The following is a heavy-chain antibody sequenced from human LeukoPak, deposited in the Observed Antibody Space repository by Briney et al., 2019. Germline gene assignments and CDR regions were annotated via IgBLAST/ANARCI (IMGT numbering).Heavy chain of an antibody. CDR1: GFTFRTYA. J-gene: IGHJ4*02. CDR2: TSDSGDGT. Sequence: PGGSLRLSCAASGFTFRTYAMSWVRQAPGKGLEWVSGTSDSGDGTYYAESVKGRFTISRDNSKNTVFLQMNSLRADDTAKYYCAKDKAPGQRHSPSDFWGQGTLVTVSS. V-gene: IGHV3-23*01. CDR3: AKDKAPGQRHSPSDF. D-gene: IGHD6-25*01.